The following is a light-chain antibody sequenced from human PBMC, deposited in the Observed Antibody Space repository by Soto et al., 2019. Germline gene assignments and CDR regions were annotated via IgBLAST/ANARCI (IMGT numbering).Light chain of an antibody. V-gene: IGKV1-33*01. CDR3: QQYDNYPLT. J-gene: IGKJ4*01. CDR2: DAS. CDR1: QVISKF. Sequence: DIQMTQSPSSLSASVGDRVTITCLASQVISKFLNWYQLKPGKAPKLLIFDASELETGVTSRFSGHRSGTDFSFIISSLQPEDIATYYCQQYDNYPLTFGGGTKVDIK.